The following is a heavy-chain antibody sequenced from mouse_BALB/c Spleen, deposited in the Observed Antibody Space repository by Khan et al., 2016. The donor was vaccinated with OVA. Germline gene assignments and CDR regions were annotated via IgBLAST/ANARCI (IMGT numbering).Heavy chain of an antibody. CDR2: INYSGNT. V-gene: IGHV3-2*02. D-gene: IGHD2-4*01. J-gene: IGHJ3*01. CDR1: GYSITSEYA. CDR3: TRKDYYDYDPFPY. Sequence: EVQLQESGPGLVKPSQSLSLTCAVTGYSITSEYAWNWIRQFPGNKLEWMGYINYSGNTRYNPSLKSRISITRDTSKNQFFLQLNSVTTEDPATYYCTRKDYYDYDPFPYWGQGTLVTVSA.